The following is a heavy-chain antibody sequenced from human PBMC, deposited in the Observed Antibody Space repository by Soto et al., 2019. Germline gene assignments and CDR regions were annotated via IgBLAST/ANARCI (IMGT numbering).Heavy chain of an antibody. CDR3: GAAYCGGDCYSPAYFYAMDV. V-gene: IGHV1-69*13. D-gene: IGHD2-21*02. Sequence: ASVKVSCKASGGTFSSYSVNWVRQAPGQGLEWMGGVIPFFGTSNYAQKFQGRVTIIAAESTSTAYMELSSLTSEDTAVYFCGAAYCGGDCYSPAYFYAMDVWGQGTTVPVSS. CDR1: GGTFSSYS. J-gene: IGHJ6*02. CDR2: VIPFFGTS.